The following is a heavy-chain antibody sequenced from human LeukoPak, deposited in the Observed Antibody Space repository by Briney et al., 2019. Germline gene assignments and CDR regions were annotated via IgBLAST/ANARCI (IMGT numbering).Heavy chain of an antibody. J-gene: IGHJ5*02. CDR3: ARVTYYYGSGSYRWFDL. CDR1: GGSISSGGYY. Sequence: SETLSLTCAVSGGSISSGGYYWSWIRQHPGKGLEWIGYIYYSGSTYYNPSLKSRVTISVDTSKNQFSLKLSSVTAADTAVYYCARVTYYYGSGSYRWFDLWAKGTLVSVSS. CDR2: IYYSGST. V-gene: IGHV4-31*11. D-gene: IGHD3-10*01.